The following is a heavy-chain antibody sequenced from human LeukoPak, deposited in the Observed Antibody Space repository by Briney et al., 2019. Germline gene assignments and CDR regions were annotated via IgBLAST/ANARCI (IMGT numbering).Heavy chain of an antibody. CDR2: IRQDGSQK. V-gene: IGHV3-7*01. J-gene: IGHJ4*02. CDR3: ARQLGYCSGGSCYPTKPHFDY. D-gene: IGHD2-15*01. CDR1: GFTFSSYW. Sequence: GGSLRLSCAASGFTFSSYWMSWVRQAPGKGLEWVATIRQDGSQKYYVDSVKGRFTISRDNAKNSLYLQMNSLRAEDTAVYYCARQLGYCSGGSCYPTKPHFDYWGQGTLVTVSS.